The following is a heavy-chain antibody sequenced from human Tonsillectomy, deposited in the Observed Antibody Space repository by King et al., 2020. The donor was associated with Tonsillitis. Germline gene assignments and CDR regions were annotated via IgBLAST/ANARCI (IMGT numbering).Heavy chain of an antibody. D-gene: IGHD1-20*01. CDR2: IYPGDFDT. CDR3: ARQITGTFDAFDI. J-gene: IGHJ3*02. V-gene: IGHV5-51*01. CDR1: GYSFTSNY. Sequence: QLVQSGAEVKKAGESLKISCKGSGYSFTSNYIAWVRQKPGKGLEWMRSIYPGDFDTIYLPSFQGQVHISVDKSISTASLQCSSLKASDTAMYYCARQITGTFDAFDIWGQGTRVTVSS.